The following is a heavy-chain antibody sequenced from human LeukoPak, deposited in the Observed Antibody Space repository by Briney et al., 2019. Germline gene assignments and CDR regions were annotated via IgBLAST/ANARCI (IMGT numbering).Heavy chain of an antibody. CDR3: ARGVAGTWGFDY. CDR1: GGSISSYY. V-gene: IGHV4-59*12. CDR2: IYYSAGT. J-gene: IGHJ4*02. D-gene: IGHD6-19*01. Sequence: SEPLSLTCTVSGGSISSYYWSWIRQPPGKGQEWIGYIYYSAGTNYNPSLQRRVTISVDTSKNQFSLKLSSVTAADTAVYYCARGVAGTWGFDYWGQGTLVPVSS.